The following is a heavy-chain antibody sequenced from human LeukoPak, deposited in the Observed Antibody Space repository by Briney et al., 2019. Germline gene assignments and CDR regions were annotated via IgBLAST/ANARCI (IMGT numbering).Heavy chain of an antibody. CDR2: ISYDGINT. V-gene: IGHV3-30*18. CDR1: GFTFSRYG. D-gene: IGHD6-13*01. CDR3: AKDRAAHGTDRGYYFDY. Sequence: GRSLRLSCAASGFTFSRYGMHWVRQVPGKGLEWVAVISYDGINTYHIDSVKGRFTISRDNSRNTLYLQMNSLRAEDTAVYYCAKDRAAHGTDRGYYFDYWGQGTLVIVSS. J-gene: IGHJ4*02.